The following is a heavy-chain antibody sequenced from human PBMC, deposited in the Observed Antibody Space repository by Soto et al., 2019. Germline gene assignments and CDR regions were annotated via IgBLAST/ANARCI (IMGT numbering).Heavy chain of an antibody. J-gene: IGHJ4*02. CDR3: ARGNSDGDYSFDY. CDR2: MNPNSGNT. Sequence: ASVKVSCKASGYAFTRYDINWVRQATGQGLEWMGWMNPNSGNTGYAQKFQGRVTMTRNTSISTAYMELSSLRSEDTAVYYCARGNSDGDYSFDYWGQGTLVTVSS. V-gene: IGHV1-8*01. D-gene: IGHD4-17*01. CDR1: GYAFTRYD.